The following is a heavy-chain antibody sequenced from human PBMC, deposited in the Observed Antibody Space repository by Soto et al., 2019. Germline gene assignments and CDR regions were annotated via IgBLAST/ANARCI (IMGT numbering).Heavy chain of an antibody. CDR2: IYYRGNT. V-gene: IGHV4-59*08. CDR3: ERPRTEVLTGFSFEI. D-gene: IGHD3-9*01. Sequence: QVQLQESGPGLVKPSETLSLTCTVSGGSSRNHYWSWIRQTPGKGLEWLCYIYYRGNTKYNPSLKSRVTLSIDTSTNQFSPNLTSVTAADTAVYYCERPRTEVLTGFSFEIWGQGTMVTVSS. CDR1: GGSSRNHY. J-gene: IGHJ3*02.